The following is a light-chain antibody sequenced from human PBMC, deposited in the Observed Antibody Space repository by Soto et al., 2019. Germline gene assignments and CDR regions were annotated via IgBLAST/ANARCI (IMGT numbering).Light chain of an antibody. CDR2: DTS. CDR3: QQYDKWPPT. J-gene: IGKJ1*01. Sequence: EIVLTQSPATLCVSPGERATLSCRASQRVRSNLAWYQQKPGQAPRPLIYDTSTRATGIPARFSGSGSGTEFTLTISSLQSEDVAVYHCQQYDKWPPTFGQGTKVDIK. V-gene: IGKV3-15*01. CDR1: QRVRSN.